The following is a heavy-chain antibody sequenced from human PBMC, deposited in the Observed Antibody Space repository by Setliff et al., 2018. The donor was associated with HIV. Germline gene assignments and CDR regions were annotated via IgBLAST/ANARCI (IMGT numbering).Heavy chain of an antibody. J-gene: IGHJ6*03. CDR1: GGSVSTGNYY. D-gene: IGHD3-10*01. CDR2: IFYSGST. CDR3: TRRGADSYYPRPLDV. Sequence: SETLSLTCTVSGGSVSTGNYYWNWIRLPPGKGLEWIGYIFYSGSTNYNPSLKSRVTISVDTSKNQFSLRLNSATAADTAIYYCTRRGADSYYPRPLDVWGKGTTVTV. V-gene: IGHV4-61*01.